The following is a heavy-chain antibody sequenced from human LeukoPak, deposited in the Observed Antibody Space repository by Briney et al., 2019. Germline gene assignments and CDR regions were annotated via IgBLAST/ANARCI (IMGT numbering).Heavy chain of an antibody. CDR3: ASVYGDYGGNYYYYYMDV. D-gene: IGHD4-17*01. J-gene: IGHJ6*03. V-gene: IGHV1-69*05. CDR1: GGTFSSYT. CDR2: IIPIFGTA. Sequence: SVKVSCKASGGTFSSYTISWVRQAPGQGLEWMGRIIPIFGTANYAQKFQGRVTITTDESTSTAYMELSSLRSEDTAVYYCASVYGDYGGNYYYYYMDVWGKGTTVTVSS.